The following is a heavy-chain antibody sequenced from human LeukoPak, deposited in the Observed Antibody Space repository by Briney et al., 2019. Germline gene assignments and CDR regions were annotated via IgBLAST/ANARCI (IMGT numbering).Heavy chain of an antibody. CDR2: INHSGST. J-gene: IGHJ4*02. V-gene: IGHV4-39*01. Sequence: SETLSLTCTVSGGSISSSSYYWSWIRQPPGKGLEWIGEINHSGSTNYNPSLKSRVTISVDTSKNQFSLKLSSVTAADTAVYYCASEMATILRPFDYWGQGTLVTVSS. D-gene: IGHD5-24*01. CDR1: GGSISSSSYY. CDR3: ASEMATILRPFDY.